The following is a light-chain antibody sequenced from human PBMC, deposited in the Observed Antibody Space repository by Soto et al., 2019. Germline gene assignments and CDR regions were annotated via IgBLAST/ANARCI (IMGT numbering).Light chain of an antibody. V-gene: IGLV2-14*01. Sequence: QSVLTQPASVSGSPGQSITISCTGTSSDVGDFNHVSWYQQHPGKAPKLMIYEVSNRPSGVSNRFSGSKSGNTASLTISGLQAEDEADYYCTSYTSTSNPFVFGTGTKLTVL. CDR2: EVS. J-gene: IGLJ1*01. CDR3: TSYTSTSNPFV. CDR1: SSDVGDFNH.